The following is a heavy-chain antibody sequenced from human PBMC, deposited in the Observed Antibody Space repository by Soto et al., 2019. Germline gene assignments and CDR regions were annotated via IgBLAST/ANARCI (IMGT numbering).Heavy chain of an antibody. V-gene: IGHV1-69*13. Sequence: ASVKVSCEASGGTFSSYAISWVRQAPGQGLEWMGGIIPIFGTANYAQKFQGRVTITADESTSTAYMELSSLRSEDTAVYYCARVELELREGIVYGMDVWGQGTTVTVSS. CDR3: ARVELELREGIVYGMDV. CDR1: GGTFSSYA. D-gene: IGHD1-7*01. CDR2: IIPIFGTA. J-gene: IGHJ6*02.